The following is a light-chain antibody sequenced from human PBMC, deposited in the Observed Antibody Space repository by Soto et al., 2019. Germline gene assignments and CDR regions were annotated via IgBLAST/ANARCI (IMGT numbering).Light chain of an antibody. CDR1: SSDVGRYDY. CDR2: EVS. CDR3: SSFTSTSTLV. V-gene: IGLV2-14*01. Sequence: QSVLTQPASVSGSPGQSITISCTGTSSDVGRYDYVSWYQQHPGKAPKLMIYEVSNRPSGVSNRFSGSKSGNTASLTISGLQAEDETDYYCSSFTSTSTLVFGNGTKVTVL. J-gene: IGLJ1*01.